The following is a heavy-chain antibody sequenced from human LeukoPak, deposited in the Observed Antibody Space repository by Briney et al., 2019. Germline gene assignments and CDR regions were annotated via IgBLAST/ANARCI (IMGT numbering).Heavy chain of an antibody. J-gene: IGHJ1*01. Sequence: GASVKVSFTASGGPVIIYAGSWVRQAPGQGLEWMGGSIAIMGVANYAEKFQGRDTITADKATSTAYMELSSLGSEDTAVYYCASPRGLQYCSGASCYSYFHHWGQGTLVTVSS. D-gene: IGHD2-15*01. CDR2: SIAIMGVA. V-gene: IGHV1-69*10. CDR3: ASPRGLQYCSGASCYSYFHH. CDR1: GGPVIIYA.